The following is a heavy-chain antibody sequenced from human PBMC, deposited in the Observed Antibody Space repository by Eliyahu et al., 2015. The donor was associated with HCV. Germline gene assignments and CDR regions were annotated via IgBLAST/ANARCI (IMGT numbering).Heavy chain of an antibody. Sequence: QVTLKESGPALVKPTQTLTLTCTFSGFSLSTSGMRVSWIRQPPGKALEWLARIDWDDDKFYSTSLKTRLTISKDTSKNQVVLTMTNMDPVDTATYYCARIHGGNSGLDYWGQGTLVTVSS. D-gene: IGHD4-23*01. V-gene: IGHV2-70*04. J-gene: IGHJ4*02. CDR1: GFSLSTSGMR. CDR2: IDWDDDK. CDR3: ARIHGGNSGLDY.